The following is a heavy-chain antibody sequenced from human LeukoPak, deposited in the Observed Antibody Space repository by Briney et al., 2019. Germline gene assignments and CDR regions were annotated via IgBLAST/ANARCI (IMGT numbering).Heavy chain of an antibody. D-gene: IGHD5-18*01. V-gene: IGHV5-51*01. CDR2: IYPGDSDT. Sequence: GESLKISCKGSGYSFTSYWIGWVRQMPGKGLEWMGIIYPGDSDTRYSPSFQGQVTISADKSISTAYLQWSSLKASDTAMYYCARAELSRGSYGSHRGTHFDYWGQGTLVTVSS. J-gene: IGHJ4*02. CDR3: ARAELSRGSYGSHRGTHFDY. CDR1: GYSFTSYW.